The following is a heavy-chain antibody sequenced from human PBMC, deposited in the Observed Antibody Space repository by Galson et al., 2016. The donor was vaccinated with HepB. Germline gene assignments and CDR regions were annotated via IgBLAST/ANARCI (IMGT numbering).Heavy chain of an antibody. CDR3: AKARLVRRIFDH. D-gene: IGHD1-1*01. Sequence: SLRLSCAASGFVFSNFGLSWVRQAPGKGLEWVANISTRRTTYYSDSVQGRFTISRDNSNNTLYLQMNGLRAEDTDVYYCAKARLVRRIFDHWGQGTLLTVSS. CDR1: GFVFSNFG. J-gene: IGHJ4*02. V-gene: IGHV3-23*01. CDR2: ISTRRTT.